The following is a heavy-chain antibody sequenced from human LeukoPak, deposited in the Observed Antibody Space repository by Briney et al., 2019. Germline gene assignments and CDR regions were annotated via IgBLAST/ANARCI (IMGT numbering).Heavy chain of an antibody. J-gene: IGHJ4*02. D-gene: IGHD3-16*02. V-gene: IGHV3-15*01. CDR1: GFTFSNAW. Sequence: GGSLRLSCAASGFTFSNAWMSWVRQAPGKGLEWVGRIKSKTDGGTTDYAAPVKGRFTISRDDSKNTLYLQMNSLRAEDTAVYYCAKDDYVWGSYRSTFTANFDYWSQGTLVTVSS. CDR3: AKDDYVWGSYRSTFTANFDY. CDR2: IKSKTDGGTT.